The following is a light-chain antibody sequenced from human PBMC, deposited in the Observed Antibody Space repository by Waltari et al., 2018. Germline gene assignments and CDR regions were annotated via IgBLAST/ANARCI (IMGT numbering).Light chain of an antibody. CDR3: QQYGSSVMYT. CDR2: GAS. CDR1: QRLTKNY. Sequence: VLTQSPGTLSLSPGESATLSCRASQRLTKNYLAWYQQKPGQPPRLLIYGASSRAAGIPDRFSGSGSGTDFTRTSSRLDHEDFAIYYCQQYGSSVMYTFGQGTKLEIK. J-gene: IGKJ2*01. V-gene: IGKV3-20*01.